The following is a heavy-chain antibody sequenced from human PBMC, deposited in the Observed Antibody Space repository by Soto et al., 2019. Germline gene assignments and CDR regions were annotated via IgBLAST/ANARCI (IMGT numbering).Heavy chain of an antibody. CDR1: GYTFSDYY. Sequence: ASVKVSCKASGYTFSDYYIHGVLQSPLQWLDWMGCINPNSGGTKYAPKFQGGVTMTRDTSITTAYMELSRLRSGDTAVYYCAREPATAKPEGVDFWGQGTLVTVSS. CDR3: AREPATAKPEGVDF. D-gene: IGHD1-1*01. J-gene: IGHJ4*02. CDR2: INPNSGGT. V-gene: IGHV1-2*02.